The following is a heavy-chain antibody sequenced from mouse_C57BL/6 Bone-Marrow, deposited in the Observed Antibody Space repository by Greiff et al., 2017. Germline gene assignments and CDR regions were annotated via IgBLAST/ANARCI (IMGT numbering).Heavy chain of an antibody. CDR1: GFTFSSYG. CDR2: ISSGGSYT. J-gene: IGHJ2*01. V-gene: IGHV5-6*02. D-gene: IGHD2-3*01. CDR3: ARRHGYSYYFDY. Sequence: EVKLEESGGDLVKPGGSLKLSCAASGFTFSSYGMSWVRQTPDKRLEWVATISSGGSYTYYPDSVKGRFTISRDNAKNTLYLQMSSLKSEDTAMYYCARRHGYSYYFDYWGQGTTLTVSS.